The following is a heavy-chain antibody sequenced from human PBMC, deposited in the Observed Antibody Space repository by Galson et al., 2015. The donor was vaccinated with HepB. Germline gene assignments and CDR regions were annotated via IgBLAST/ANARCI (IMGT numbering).Heavy chain of an antibody. CDR2: ISSSSSTI. CDR1: GFTFSDYN. J-gene: IGHJ4*02. V-gene: IGHV3-48*01. D-gene: IGHD2-21*02. CDR3: ARDQYCGGDCYWAFDY. Sequence: SLRLSCAASGFTFSDYNMNWVRQAPGKGLEWVAYISSSSSTIYYADSVKGRFTSSRDNAKNSLYLQMNSLRAEDTAVYYCARDQYCGGDCYWAFDYWGPGTLVTVSS.